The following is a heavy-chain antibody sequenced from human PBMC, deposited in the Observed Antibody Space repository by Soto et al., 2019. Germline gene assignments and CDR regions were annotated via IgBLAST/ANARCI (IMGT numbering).Heavy chain of an antibody. Sequence: QVQLVQSGAEVKKPGASVKVSCKASGYTFTSYDINWVRQATGQGLEWMGWMNPNSGNTGYAQKCQGRVTMTRNTSRSTAYMERSSLGAEDTAVYYCAGGSGSYLDYWGQGTLVTVSS. D-gene: IGHD3-10*01. CDR2: MNPNSGNT. CDR3: AGGSGSYLDY. J-gene: IGHJ4*02. V-gene: IGHV1-8*01. CDR1: GYTFTSYD.